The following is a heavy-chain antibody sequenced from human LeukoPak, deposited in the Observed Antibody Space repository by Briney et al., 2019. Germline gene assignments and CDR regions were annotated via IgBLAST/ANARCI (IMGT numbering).Heavy chain of an antibody. Sequence: ASVKVSCKASGGTFSSYAISWVRQAPGQGLEWMGRIIPIFGTANYAQKFQGRVTITTDESTSTAYMELSSLRSEDTAVYYCASEEVDYYDSSGSFDYWGQGTLVTVSS. CDR3: ASEEVDYYDSSGSFDY. CDR2: IIPIFGTA. V-gene: IGHV1-69*05. CDR1: GGTFSSYA. D-gene: IGHD3-22*01. J-gene: IGHJ4*02.